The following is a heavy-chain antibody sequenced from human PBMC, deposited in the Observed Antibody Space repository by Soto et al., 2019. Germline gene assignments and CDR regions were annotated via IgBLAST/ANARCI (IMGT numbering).Heavy chain of an antibody. CDR3: ATGGGYCSSTSCYRSKYYYYYGMDV. Sequence: SVKVSCKASGGTFSSYAISWVRQAPGQGLEWMGGIIPISGTANYAQKFQGRVTITADESTSTAYMELSSLRSEDTAVYYCATGGGYCSSTSCYRSKYYYYYGMDVWGQGTTVTVSS. CDR1: GGTFSSYA. D-gene: IGHD2-2*01. J-gene: IGHJ6*02. V-gene: IGHV1-69*13. CDR2: IIPISGTA.